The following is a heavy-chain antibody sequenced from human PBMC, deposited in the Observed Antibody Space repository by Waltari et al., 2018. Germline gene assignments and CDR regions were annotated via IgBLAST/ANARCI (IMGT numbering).Heavy chain of an antibody. Sequence: EVQLLESGGGLVQPGGSLRLSCQASGFTSVTHAINWVRQAPGKGLGWVASSSVSEATYDADSVKGRCTISRDYSDNTVYLQMDSLRADDTAVYFCAKPFYNWDDPLHSWGQGTPVTVSS. CDR3: AKPFYNWDDPLHS. D-gene: IGHD1-20*01. V-gene: IGHV3-23*01. CDR2: SSVSEAT. CDR1: GFTSVTHA. J-gene: IGHJ1*01.